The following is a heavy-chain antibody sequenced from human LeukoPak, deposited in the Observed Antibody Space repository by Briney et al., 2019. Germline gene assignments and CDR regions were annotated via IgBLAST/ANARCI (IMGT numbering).Heavy chain of an antibody. D-gene: IGHD2-2*01. CDR3: ARPYCASTSCPTFEY. CDR2: ISSGSDTI. V-gene: IGHV3-48*01. J-gene: IGHJ4*02. Sequence: GGSLRLSCAASGFSFSSYNMNWVRQAPGKGLEWVSYISSGSDTIFYADSVKGRFTISRDNAKNSLYLQMNSLRAEDTAVYYCARPYCASTSCPTFEYWGQGTMGTVSS. CDR1: GFSFSSYN.